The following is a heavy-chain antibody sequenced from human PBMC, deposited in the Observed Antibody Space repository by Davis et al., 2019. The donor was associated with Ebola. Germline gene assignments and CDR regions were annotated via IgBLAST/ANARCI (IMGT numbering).Heavy chain of an antibody. J-gene: IGHJ5*02. CDR3: ARVGYYGSGSGFDP. CDR2: IYTSGST. V-gene: IGHV4-61*09. Sequence: PSETLSLTCTVPGGSISSGSYYWSWIRQPAGKGLEWIGHIYTSGSTNYNPSLKSRLTISVDTSKNQFSLKLSSVTTAETAVYYCARVGYYGSGSGFDPWGQGTLVTVSS. CDR1: GGSISSGSYY. D-gene: IGHD3-10*01.